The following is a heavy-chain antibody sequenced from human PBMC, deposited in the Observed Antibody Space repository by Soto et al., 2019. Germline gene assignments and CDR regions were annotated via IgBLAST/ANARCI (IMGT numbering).Heavy chain of an antibody. V-gene: IGHV4-4*02. CDR2: IYHSGST. CDR1: GGSIRTSKW. D-gene: IGHD3-10*01. CDR3: AREDYGSGSYYYYYGMDV. J-gene: IGHJ6*02. Sequence: SETLSHTYAVSGGSIRTSKWWSWGRQPPEKGLEWIGEIYHSGSTNYNPSLKSRVTISVDKSKNQFSLKLSSVTAADTAVYYCAREDYGSGSYYYYYGMDVWCQGTTVT.